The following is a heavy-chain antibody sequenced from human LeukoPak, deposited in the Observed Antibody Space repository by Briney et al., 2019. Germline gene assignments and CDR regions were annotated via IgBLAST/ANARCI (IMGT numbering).Heavy chain of an antibody. J-gene: IGHJ4*02. D-gene: IGHD1-26*01. V-gene: IGHV1-2*02. CDR2: INPSSGGT. Sequence: ASVKVSCKASGYTFTGYYMHWVRQAPGQGLEWMGWINPSSGGTSYAQRLQGRVTMTMDTSITTAYMELSSLRSDDTAVYYCAREEVGATRDDLDYWGQGTLVTVSS. CDR3: AREEVGATRDDLDY. CDR1: GYTFTGYY.